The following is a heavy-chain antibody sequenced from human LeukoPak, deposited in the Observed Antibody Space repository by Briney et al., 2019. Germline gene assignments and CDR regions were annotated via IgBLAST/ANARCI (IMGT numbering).Heavy chain of an antibody. V-gene: IGHV1-2*02. CDR1: GYTFSDYY. J-gene: IGHJ4*02. CDR2: LSPNSGGI. D-gene: IGHD2-2*01. Sequence: ASVKVSCKTSGYTFSDYYIHWVRQAPGQGLEWMGWLSPNSGGINSAQKFQGRVTMTRDTSISTAYMELNRLRSDDTAVYYCARCSTSCSNVDYWGQGTLVTVSS. CDR3: ARCSTSCSNVDY.